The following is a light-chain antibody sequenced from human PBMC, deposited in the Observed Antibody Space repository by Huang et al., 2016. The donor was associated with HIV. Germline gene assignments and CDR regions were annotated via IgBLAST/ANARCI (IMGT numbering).Light chain of an antibody. CDR1: QSVSSY. CDR2: DAS. V-gene: IGKV3-11*01. Sequence: EIVLTQSPATLSLSPGERATLSCRASQSVSSYLAWYQQKPGQAPWLLIYDASYRATGVPVRFSGSGSGTDFTLTISSLEPEDFAVYHCQQRTDWPAFGQGTRLEIK. CDR3: QQRTDWPA. J-gene: IGKJ5*01.